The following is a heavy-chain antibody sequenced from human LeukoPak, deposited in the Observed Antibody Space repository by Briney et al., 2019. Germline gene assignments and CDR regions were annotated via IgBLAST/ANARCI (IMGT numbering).Heavy chain of an antibody. Sequence: PGRSLRLSCAASGFIFSSYGMHWVRQAPGKGLEWVAVISYDGKTKYYADSVKGRITIFRDNSKNTLYLQMNSLRAEDTAVYYCAKTRREGGYYYGMDVWGQGTTVTVSS. J-gene: IGHJ6*02. D-gene: IGHD1-26*01. CDR3: AKTRREGGYYYGMDV. V-gene: IGHV3-30*18. CDR2: ISYDGKTK. CDR1: GFIFSSYG.